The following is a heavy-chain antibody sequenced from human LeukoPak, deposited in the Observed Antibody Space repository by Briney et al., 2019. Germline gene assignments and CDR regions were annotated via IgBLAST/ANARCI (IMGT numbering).Heavy chain of an antibody. D-gene: IGHD2-15*01. CDR3: ARIVGDLRRYYFDY. CDR2: IKQDGSEK. V-gene: IGHV3-7*01. Sequence: PGGSLRLSCAGSGYTFSNYWMSWVRQAPGKGLEWVANIKQDGSEKYYVDSVKGRFTISRDNAKNSLYLQMNSLRAEDTAVYYCARIVGDLRRYYFDYWGQGTLATVSS. J-gene: IGHJ4*02. CDR1: GYTFSNYW.